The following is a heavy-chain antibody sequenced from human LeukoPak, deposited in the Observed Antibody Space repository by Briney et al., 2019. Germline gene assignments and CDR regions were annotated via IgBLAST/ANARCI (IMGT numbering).Heavy chain of an antibody. J-gene: IGHJ4*02. Sequence: GGSLRLSCAASGFTFSTYWMSRVRQAPGKGLEWVANIKQDGSEKYYVDSVKGRFTISRDNAKNSLYLQMNSLRAEDTAVYYCARDQSLWFGELWGLDYWGQGTLVTVSS. CDR2: IKQDGSEK. CDR1: GFTFSTYW. D-gene: IGHD3-10*01. V-gene: IGHV3-7*03. CDR3: ARDQSLWFGELWGLDY.